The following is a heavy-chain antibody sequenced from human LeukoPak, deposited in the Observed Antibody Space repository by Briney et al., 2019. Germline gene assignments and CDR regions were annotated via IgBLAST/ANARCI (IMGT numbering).Heavy chain of an antibody. J-gene: IGHJ4*02. V-gene: IGHV3-30*02. CDR3: AKDQDFPAYYFDY. Sequence: PGGSLRLSCAASGFTFSSYGMHWVRQAPGKGLEWVAFIRYDGSNKYYADSVKGRFTISRDNSRNTLYLQMNSLRAEDTAVYYCAKDQDFPAYYFDYWGQGTLVTVSS. CDR1: GFTFSSYG. CDR2: IRYDGSNK.